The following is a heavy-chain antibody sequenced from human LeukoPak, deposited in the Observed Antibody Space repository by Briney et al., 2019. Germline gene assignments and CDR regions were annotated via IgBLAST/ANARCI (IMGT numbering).Heavy chain of an antibody. J-gene: IGHJ4*02. CDR3: ARDVMVDY. D-gene: IGHD3-10*01. Sequence: GGSLRLSCAASGFTLSSYTMNWVRQAPGKGLEWVSSITSGSTHIYYADSVKGRFTISRDNAKNSLFLQMNSLRAEDTAVYYCARDVMVDYWGQGTLVTVSS. CDR1: GFTLSSYT. V-gene: IGHV3-21*01. CDR2: ITSGSTHI.